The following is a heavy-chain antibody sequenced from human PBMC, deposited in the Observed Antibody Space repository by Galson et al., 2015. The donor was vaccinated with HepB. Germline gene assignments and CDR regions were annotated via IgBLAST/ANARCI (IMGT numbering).Heavy chain of an antibody. V-gene: IGHV4-30-4*01. CDR3: ARVGGSFYYDISAYHYYFTLDV. J-gene: IGHJ6*02. D-gene: IGHD3-22*01. CDR2: ISYNGST. Sequence: TLSLTCTVSGGSISSDDYYWSWVRQPPGKGLEWIGYISYNGSTYYNPSLESRLILSVDTSKNQFSLKLSSVTAADTAVYFCARVGGSFYYDISAYHYYFTLDVWGQGTTVTVSS. CDR1: GGSISSDDYY.